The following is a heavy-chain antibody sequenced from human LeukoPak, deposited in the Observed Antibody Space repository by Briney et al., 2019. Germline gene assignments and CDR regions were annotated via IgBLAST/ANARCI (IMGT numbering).Heavy chain of an antibody. D-gene: IGHD3-22*01. V-gene: IGHV3-30-3*01. J-gene: IGHJ5*02. CDR3: ARQPDYYDSSGYNWFDP. CDR1: GFTFSSYA. CDR2: ISYDGSNK. Sequence: GGSLRLSCAASGFTFSSYAMHWVRQAPGKGLEWVAVISYDGSNKYYADSVKGRFTISRDNSKNTLYLQMNSLRAEDTAVYYCARQPDYYDSSGYNWFDPWGQGTLVTVSS.